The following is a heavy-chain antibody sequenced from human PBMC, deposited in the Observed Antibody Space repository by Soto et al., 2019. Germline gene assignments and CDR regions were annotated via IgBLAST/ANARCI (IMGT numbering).Heavy chain of an antibody. Sequence: PGVLIRLPCAAAGCTFKNYAMSWVRQAPGKGLEWVATISGTGGSTYYADSVKGRFTISRDNSKNTLYLQMNSLRVEDTAVYYCAKDRLGGNFDYWGQGTQVTVSS. J-gene: IGHJ4*02. CDR1: GCTFKNYA. V-gene: IGHV3-23*01. CDR2: ISGTGGST. CDR3: AKDRLGGNFDY.